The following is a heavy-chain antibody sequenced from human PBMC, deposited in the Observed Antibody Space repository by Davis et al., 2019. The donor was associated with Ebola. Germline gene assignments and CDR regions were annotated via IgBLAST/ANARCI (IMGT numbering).Heavy chain of an antibody. J-gene: IGHJ6*02. CDR2: IYYSGST. CDR1: GGSISSGGYY. V-gene: IGHV4-31*03. D-gene: IGHD5-18*01. Sequence: PSETLSLTCTVSGGSISSGGYYWSWIRQHPGKGLEWIGYIYYSGSTYYNPSLKSRVTISVDTSKNQFALKLSSVTAADTAVYYCARDRRYSYGDGLYYYYGMDVWGQGTTVTVSS. CDR3: ARDRRYSYGDGLYYYYGMDV.